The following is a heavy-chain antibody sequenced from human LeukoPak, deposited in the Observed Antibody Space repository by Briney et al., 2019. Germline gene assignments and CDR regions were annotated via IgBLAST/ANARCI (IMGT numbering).Heavy chain of an antibody. CDR3: ARERASCGGDCSDY. CDR1: GFTFSSYE. CDR2: ISTSDTSI. V-gene: IGHV3-48*03. J-gene: IGHJ4*02. Sequence: GGSLRLSCAASGFTFSSYEMNWVRQAPGEGLEWVSYISTSDTSIYYADSVKGRFTISRDNAKNSLYLQMNGLRAEDTAVYYCARERASCGGDCSDYWGQGTLVTVSS. D-gene: IGHD2-21*02.